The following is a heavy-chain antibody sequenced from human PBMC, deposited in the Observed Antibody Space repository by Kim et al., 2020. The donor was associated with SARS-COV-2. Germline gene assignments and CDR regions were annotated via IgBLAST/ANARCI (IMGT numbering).Heavy chain of an antibody. D-gene: IGHD1-26*01. CDR2: INTNTGNP. CDR1: GYTFTRYP. J-gene: IGHJ6*02. Sequence: SVKVSCKASGYTFTRYPMNWVRQAPGQGLEWMGWINTNTGNPTYAQGFTGRFVFSLDTSVSTAYLQISSLKAEDTAVYYCASLGATTSVYYYGMDVWGQGTAGAGS. CDR3: ASLGATTSVYYYGMDV. V-gene: IGHV7-4-1*02.